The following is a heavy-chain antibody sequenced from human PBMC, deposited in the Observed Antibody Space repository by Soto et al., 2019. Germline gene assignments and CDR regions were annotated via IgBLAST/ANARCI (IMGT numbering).Heavy chain of an antibody. J-gene: IGHJ4*02. Sequence: GGSLRLSCAASGFTFSNAWINGVRQAPGRGLEWVGHVKSKTDGGTTDYAAPVKGRCTISRDDSKNTVFLHMNNLKTEDTAVYYCTTDHPYNYDSSCYDHWGPGTLVTVSS. CDR1: GFTFSNAW. CDR3: TTDHPYNYDSSCYDH. V-gene: IGHV3-15*07. D-gene: IGHD3-22*01. CDR2: VKSKTDGGTT.